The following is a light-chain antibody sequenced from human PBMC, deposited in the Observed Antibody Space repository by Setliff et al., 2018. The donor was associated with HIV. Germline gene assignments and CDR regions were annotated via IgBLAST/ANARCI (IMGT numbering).Light chain of an antibody. CDR3: TSYTRDNTITRV. V-gene: IGLV2-14*01. CDR2: DVS. CDR1: SSDVGGYNW. Sequence: QSALTQPASVSGSPGQSITISCTGTSSDVGGYNWVSWYQQHPGKAPKLMIYDVSNRPSGVSNRFSGSKSGSTASLTISGLQAEDEADYYCTSYTRDNTITRVFGTGTKVTVL. J-gene: IGLJ1*01.